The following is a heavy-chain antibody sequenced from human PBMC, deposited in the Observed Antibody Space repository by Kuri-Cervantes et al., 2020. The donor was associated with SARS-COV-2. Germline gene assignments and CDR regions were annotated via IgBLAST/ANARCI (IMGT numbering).Heavy chain of an antibody. D-gene: IGHD3-3*01. J-gene: IGHJ5*02. CDR2: ISSSNYI. V-gene: IGHV3-21*01. Sequence: GGSLRLSCAASGFTFSSYSMNWVRQAPGKGLEWVSFISSSNYIYYADSLKGRFTISRDNAKNSLYLQMNSPRAEDTAVYYCARVPYYDFWSDHPEGGWFDPWGRGTLVTVSS. CDR3: ARVPYYDFWSDHPEGGWFDP. CDR1: GFTFSSYS.